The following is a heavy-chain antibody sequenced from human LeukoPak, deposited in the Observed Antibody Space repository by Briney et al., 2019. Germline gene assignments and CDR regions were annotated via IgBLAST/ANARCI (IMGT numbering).Heavy chain of an antibody. V-gene: IGHV3-30-3*01. J-gene: IGHJ4*02. CDR1: GFTFSSYA. D-gene: IGHD3-22*01. CDR3: AREGTANYYDSSGYFDY. Sequence: GGSLRLSCAASGFTFSSYAMHWVRQAPGKGLEWVAVISYDGSNKYYADSVKGRFTISRDNSKNTLYLQMNSLRAEDTAVYYCAREGTANYYDSSGYFDYWGQGTLVTVSS. CDR2: ISYDGSNK.